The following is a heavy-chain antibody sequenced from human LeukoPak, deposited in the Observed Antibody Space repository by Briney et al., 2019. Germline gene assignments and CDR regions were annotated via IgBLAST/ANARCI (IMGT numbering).Heavy chain of an antibody. V-gene: IGHV3-48*04. D-gene: IGHD3-10*01. CDR3: ARDERVRGFDY. J-gene: IGHJ4*02. CDR2: ISSSTI. Sequence: GGSLRLSCAASGFTFSSYSMNWVRQAPGKGLEWVSYISSSTIYYADSVKGRFTISRDNAKNSLYLQMNSLRAEDTAVYYCARDERVRGFDYWGQGTLVTVSS. CDR1: GFTFSSYS.